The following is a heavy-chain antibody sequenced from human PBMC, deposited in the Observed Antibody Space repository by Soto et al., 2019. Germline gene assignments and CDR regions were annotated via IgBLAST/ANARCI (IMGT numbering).Heavy chain of an antibody. J-gene: IGHJ4*02. CDR2: ISPNGDST. Sequence: GGSLRLSCSASGFTFSIYAIHWVRQAPGKGLEYVSTISPNGDSTYYADSVEGRFAISRDNSKNTLYLQMSSLRAEDTAVYYCVKGEYYYDSGAYYPFDYWGQGT. CDR3: VKGEYYYDSGAYYPFDY. CDR1: GFTFSIYA. V-gene: IGHV3-64D*06. D-gene: IGHD3-22*01.